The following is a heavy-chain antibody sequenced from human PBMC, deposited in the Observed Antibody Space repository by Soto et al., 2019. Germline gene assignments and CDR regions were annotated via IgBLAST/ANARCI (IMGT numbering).Heavy chain of an antibody. J-gene: IGHJ4*02. CDR1: GFTFGKYW. V-gene: IGHV3-74*01. Sequence: GGSLRLSCTASGFTFGKYWMHWVRQAPGKGLVWVSRINDYMTTINYADSVRGRFTISRDNTRNTLFLQMNSLTVEDTAVYYCTRGGLDPFDFWGQGVLVTVSS. D-gene: IGHD1-1*01. CDR2: INDYMTTI. CDR3: TRGGLDPFDF.